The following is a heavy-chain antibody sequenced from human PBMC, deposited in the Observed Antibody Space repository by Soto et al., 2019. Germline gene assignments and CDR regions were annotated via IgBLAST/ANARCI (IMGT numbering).Heavy chain of an antibody. J-gene: IGHJ6*03. CDR2: ISSSSSYI. Sequence: EVQLVESGGGLVKPGGSLRLSCAASGFTFSSYSMNWVRQAPGKGLEWVSSISSSSSYIYYADSVKGRFTISRDNAKNSLYLQMNRLRAEDTAVYYCARDQIAARTYYYYYMDVWGKGTTVTVSS. CDR1: GFTFSSYS. CDR3: ARDQIAARTYYYYYMDV. V-gene: IGHV3-21*01. D-gene: IGHD6-6*01.